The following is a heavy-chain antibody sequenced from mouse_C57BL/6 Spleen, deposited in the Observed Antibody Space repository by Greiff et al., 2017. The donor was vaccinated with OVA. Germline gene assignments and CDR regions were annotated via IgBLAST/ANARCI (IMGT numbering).Heavy chain of an antibody. D-gene: IGHD2-4*01. J-gene: IGHJ1*03. CDR2: IHPNSGST. V-gene: IGHV1-64*01. Sequence: QVQLQQPGAELVKPGASVKLSCKASGYTFTSYWMHWVKQRPGQGLEWIGMIHPNSGSTNYNEKFKSKATLTVAKSSSTAYIQLSSLTSEDSAVYYCARPDYGYWYCDVWGTGTTVTVSS. CDR3: ARPDYGYWYCDV. CDR1: GYTFTSYW.